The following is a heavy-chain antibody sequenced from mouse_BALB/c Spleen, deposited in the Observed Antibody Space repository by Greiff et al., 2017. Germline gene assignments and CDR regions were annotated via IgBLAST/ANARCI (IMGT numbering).Heavy chain of an antibody. CDR1: GFNIKDTY. Sequence: EVQLQQSGAELVKPGASVKLSCTASGFNIKDTYMHWVKQRPEQGLEWIGRIDPANGNTKYDPKFQGKATITADTSSNTAYLQLSSLTSEDTAVYYCARDYYGSRRGYYFDYWGQGTTLTVSS. J-gene: IGHJ2*01. CDR3: ARDYYGSRRGYYFDY. V-gene: IGHV14-3*02. CDR2: IDPANGNT. D-gene: IGHD1-1*01.